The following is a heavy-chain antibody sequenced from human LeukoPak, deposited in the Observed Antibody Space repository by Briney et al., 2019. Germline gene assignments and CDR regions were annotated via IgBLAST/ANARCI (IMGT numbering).Heavy chain of an antibody. CDR3: ARGHPGDYYDSSGYYYYYYYMDV. CDR2: IYSGGST. CDR1: GFTVSSNY. D-gene: IGHD3-22*01. J-gene: IGHJ6*03. V-gene: IGHV3-53*01. Sequence: GGSLRLSCAASGFTVSSNYMSWVRQAPGKGLEWVSVIYSGGSTYYADSVKGRFTISRDNSKNTLYLQMNSLRAEDTAVYYCARGHPGDYYDSSGYYYYYYYMDVWGKGTTVTVSS.